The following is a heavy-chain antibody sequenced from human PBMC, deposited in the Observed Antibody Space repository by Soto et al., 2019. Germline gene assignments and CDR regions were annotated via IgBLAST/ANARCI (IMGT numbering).Heavy chain of an antibody. J-gene: IGHJ4*02. CDR3: ARIQVGSSSWYLAY. CDR2: IFSNDEK. Sequence: SGPTLVNPTETLTLTCTVSGFSLSNARMGVSWIRQPPGKALEWLAHIFSNDEKSYSTSLKSRLTISKDTSKSQVVLTMTNMDPVDTATYYCARIQVGSSSWYLAYWGQGTLVTVSS. CDR1: GFSLSNARMG. V-gene: IGHV2-26*01. D-gene: IGHD6-13*01.